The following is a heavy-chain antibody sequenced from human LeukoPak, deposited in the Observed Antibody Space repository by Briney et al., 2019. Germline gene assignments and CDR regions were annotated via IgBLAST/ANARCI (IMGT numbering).Heavy chain of an antibody. CDR2: ISSDGTNL. CDR3: AKDLLDSRYCSSTSCPSDY. V-gene: IGHV3-74*01. Sequence: WGSLRLYCAASGFTFSNYWMHWVRQVPGKGLVWVSSISSDGTNLQYADSVKGRFTISRANSKTSLYLQMNSRRAEDTAVYYCAKDLLDSRYCSSTSCPSDYWGQGTLVTVSS. D-gene: IGHD2-2*01. J-gene: IGHJ4*02. CDR1: GFTFSNYW.